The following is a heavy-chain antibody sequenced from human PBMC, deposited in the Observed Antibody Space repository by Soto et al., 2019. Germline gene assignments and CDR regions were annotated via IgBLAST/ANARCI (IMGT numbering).Heavy chain of an antibody. D-gene: IGHD2-15*01. CDR1: GGSFSGYY. CDR2: INHSGST. V-gene: IGHV4-34*01. J-gene: IGHJ4*02. CDR3: ARGSRWDVVVVVARREGLPFDY. Sequence: SETLSLTCAVYGGSFSGYYWSWIRQPPGKGLEWIGEINHSGSTNYNPSLKSRVTISVDTSKNQFSLKLSSVTAADTAVYYCARGSRWDVVVVVARREGLPFDYWGQGTRVTVSS.